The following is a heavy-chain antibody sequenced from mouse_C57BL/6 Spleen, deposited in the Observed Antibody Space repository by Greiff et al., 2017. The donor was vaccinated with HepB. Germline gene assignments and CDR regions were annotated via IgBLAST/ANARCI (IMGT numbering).Heavy chain of an antibody. Sequence: VHLVESGAELVKPGASVKISCKASGYAFSSYWMNWVKQRPGKGLEWIGQIYPGDGDTNYNGKFKGKATLTADKSSSTAYMQLSSLTSEDSAVYFCARWSITTLDYWGQGTTLTVSS. CDR3: ARWSITTLDY. CDR2: IYPGDGDT. D-gene: IGHD1-1*01. J-gene: IGHJ2*01. CDR1: GYAFSSYW. V-gene: IGHV1-80*01.